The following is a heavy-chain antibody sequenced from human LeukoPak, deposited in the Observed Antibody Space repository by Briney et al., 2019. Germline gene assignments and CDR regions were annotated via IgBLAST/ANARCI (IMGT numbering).Heavy chain of an antibody. J-gene: IGHJ5*02. CDR3: ARRRLRVGATTS. V-gene: IGHV4-39*07. Sequence: PSETLSFTCTVSGGSISSSSYYWGWIRQPPGKGLEWIGSIYYSGSTYYNPSLKSRVTISVDTSKNQFSLKLSSVTATDTAVYYCARRRLRVGATTSWGQGTLVTVSS. CDR2: IYYSGST. CDR1: GGSISSSSYY. D-gene: IGHD1-26*01.